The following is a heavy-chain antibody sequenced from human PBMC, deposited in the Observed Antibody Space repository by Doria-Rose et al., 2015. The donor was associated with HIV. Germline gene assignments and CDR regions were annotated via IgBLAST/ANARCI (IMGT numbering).Heavy chain of an antibody. CDR2: LIPMFDTA. Sequence: QVQLQESGAEVKKPGSSVKVSCKASGGAFSSYAITWVRQAPGHGLEWMGGLIPMFDTANYAQIFQGRVTITADESTSTAYMELSSLRSEDTAVYYCARERSDGMDVWGQGTTVTVSS. D-gene: IGHD3-10*01. V-gene: IGHV1-69*01. CDR1: GGAFSSYA. J-gene: IGHJ6*02. CDR3: ARERSDGMDV.